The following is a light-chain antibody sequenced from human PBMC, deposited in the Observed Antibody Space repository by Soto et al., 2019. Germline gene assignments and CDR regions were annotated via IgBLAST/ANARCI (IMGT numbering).Light chain of an antibody. J-gene: IGKJ1*01. CDR1: QTISTF. Sequence: DILMTQSPSSLSASVGDRVTITCRASQTISTFLNWYQQKPGKAPKPLIFAASSLQSEVPSRFSGSGSGTEFTLTISGLQLEDFATYYCQQNYIPPPTFGQGTKVEIK. CDR2: AAS. V-gene: IGKV1-39*01. CDR3: QQNYIPPPT.